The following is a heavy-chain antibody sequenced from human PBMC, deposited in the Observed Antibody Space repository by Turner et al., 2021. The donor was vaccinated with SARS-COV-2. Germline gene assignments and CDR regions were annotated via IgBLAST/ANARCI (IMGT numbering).Heavy chain of an antibody. CDR2: IYSGGQT. J-gene: IGHJ4*02. D-gene: IGHD2-2*01. Sequence: EVQLVESGGGLVQPGRYLRLSCAASGFSFDDYAMHWVRQAPGKGLEWVSVIYSGGQTNYADSVKGRFTISRHSSKNTLYLQMNSLRPEDTAMYYCTTSPAVGYWGQGTLVTVSS. V-gene: IGHV3-53*04. CDR1: GFSFDDYA. CDR3: TTSPAVGY.